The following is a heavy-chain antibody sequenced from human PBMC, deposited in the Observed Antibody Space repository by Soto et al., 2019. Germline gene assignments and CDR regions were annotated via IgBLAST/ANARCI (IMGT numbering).Heavy chain of an antibody. CDR1: GFNVSSNY. V-gene: IGHV3-66*01. CDR3: ARGIGYCSGGSCYSVGGV. CDR2: IYTGGST. Sequence: EVQLVESGGGLVQPGWSLRLSCAASGFNVSSNYMRWVCQAPGMGLEWVSVIYTGGSTYYADSVKGRFTISRDNSRNTLYLQMNSLRDEDTALYSCARGIGYCSGGSCYSVGGVWGQGTLVTVSS. J-gene: IGHJ4*02. D-gene: IGHD2-15*01.